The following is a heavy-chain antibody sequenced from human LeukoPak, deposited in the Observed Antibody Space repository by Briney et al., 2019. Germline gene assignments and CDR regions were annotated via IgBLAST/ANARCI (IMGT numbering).Heavy chain of an antibody. CDR3: ARSLVAVAEPRLGRSFDY. V-gene: IGHV1-46*01. CDR2: INPSGGST. J-gene: IGHJ4*02. Sequence: ASVKVSCKASGYTFTSYYMHWVRQAPGQGLEWMGIINPSGGSTSYAQKFQGRVTMTRDTSTSTVYMELSSLGSEDTAVYYCARSLVAVAEPRLGRSFDYWGQGTLVTVSS. D-gene: IGHD6-19*01. CDR1: GYTFTSYY.